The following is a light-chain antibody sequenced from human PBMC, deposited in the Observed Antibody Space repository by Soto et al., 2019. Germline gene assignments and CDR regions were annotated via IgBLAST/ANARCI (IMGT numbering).Light chain of an antibody. J-gene: IGLJ2*01. CDR3: SSYAGTNNLGV. Sequence: QSALTQPASVSGSPGQSITISCTGTGSDIGAYNYVSWYQQHPGKAPKLIIYGVNKRPPGVPDRFSGSKSGNTASLTVSGLQAEDEADYYCSSYAGTNNLGVFGGGTKVTVL. CDR2: GVN. V-gene: IGLV2-8*01. CDR1: GSDIGAYNY.